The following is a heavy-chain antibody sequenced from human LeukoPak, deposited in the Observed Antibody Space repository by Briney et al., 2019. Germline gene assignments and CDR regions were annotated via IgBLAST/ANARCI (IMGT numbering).Heavy chain of an antibody. D-gene: IGHD6-19*01. Sequence: ASVKVSCKASGYTITGYYMHWVRQAPGQGLEWMGWINPNSGGTNYAQKFQGRVTMTRDTYISTAYMELSRLRSDDTAVYYCATDIAVAGKGTYYFDYWGQGTLVTVSS. CDR1: GYTITGYY. CDR2: INPNSGGT. J-gene: IGHJ4*02. CDR3: ATDIAVAGKGTYYFDY. V-gene: IGHV1-2*02.